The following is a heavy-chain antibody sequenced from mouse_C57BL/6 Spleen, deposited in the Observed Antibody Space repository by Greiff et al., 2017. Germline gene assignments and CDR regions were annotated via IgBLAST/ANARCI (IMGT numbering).Heavy chain of an antibody. CDR3: ARSGYGGAMDY. D-gene: IGHD3-1*01. V-gene: IGHV1-64*01. Sequence: QVQLQQPGAELVKPGASVKLSCKASGYTFTSYWMHWVKQRPGQGLEWIGMIHPNSGSTNYNEKFKSKATLTVDKSSRAASMRLSSLTYEDAAVYYCARSGYGGAMDYWGQGTSVTVSS. J-gene: IGHJ4*01. CDR2: IHPNSGST. CDR1: GYTFTSYW.